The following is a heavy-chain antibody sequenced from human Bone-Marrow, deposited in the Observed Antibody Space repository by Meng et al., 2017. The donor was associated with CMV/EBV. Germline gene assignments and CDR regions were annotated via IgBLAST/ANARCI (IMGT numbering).Heavy chain of an antibody. J-gene: IGHJ6*02. V-gene: IGHV3-49*04. CDR2: IRSKSYGGTP. CDR3: TRYPLRFLEWLKYAMDV. D-gene: IGHD3-3*01. Sequence: GESLKISCTASGFTFGDYAMMWVRQAPGKGLEWVSFIRSKSYGGTPEYAASVKGRFTISRDDSKSIAYLQMNSVKTEDTAVYYCTRYPLRFLEWLKYAMDVWGQGSTVTVSS. CDR1: GFTFGDYA.